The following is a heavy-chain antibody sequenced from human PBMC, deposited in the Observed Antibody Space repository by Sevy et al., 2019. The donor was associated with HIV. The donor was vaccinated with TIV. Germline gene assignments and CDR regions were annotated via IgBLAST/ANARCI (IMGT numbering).Heavy chain of an antibody. Sequence: GGSLRLSCSASGFTFSSYAMHWVRQAPGKGLEYVSAISSNGGSTYYADSVKGRFTISRDNSKNTLYIQMSSLRAEDTAVYYCVKAYYYDSSGLPDAFDIWGQGTMVTVSS. J-gene: IGHJ3*02. CDR1: GFTFSSYA. D-gene: IGHD3-22*01. CDR3: VKAYYYDSSGLPDAFDI. CDR2: ISSNGGST. V-gene: IGHV3-64D*06.